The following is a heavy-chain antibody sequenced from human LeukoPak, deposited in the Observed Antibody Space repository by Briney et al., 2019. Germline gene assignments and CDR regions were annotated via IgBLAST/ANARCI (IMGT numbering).Heavy chain of an antibody. CDR2: INHSGST. D-gene: IGHD4-17*01. J-gene: IGHJ4*02. CDR3: ARGSYGVRHFDY. V-gene: IGHV4-34*01. CDR1: GITLSNAW. Sequence: PGGSLRLSCAASGITLSNAWMNWIRQPPGKGLEWIGEINHSGSTNYNPSLKSRVTISVDTSKNQFSLKLSSVTAADTAVYYCARGSYGVRHFDYWGQGTLVTVSS.